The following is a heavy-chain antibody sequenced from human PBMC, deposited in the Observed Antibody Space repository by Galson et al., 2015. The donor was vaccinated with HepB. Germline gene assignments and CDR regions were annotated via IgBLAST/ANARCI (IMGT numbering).Heavy chain of an antibody. Sequence: SVKVSCKASGGTFSRYALSWVRQAPGQGLEWMGGIIPIIGTANYAQRFQGRVVITADESTSTAYMELSSLRSEDTAVYYCARDSPYGDNVPVHYYYGMDVWGQGTTVTVSS. V-gene: IGHV1-69*13. CDR2: IIPIIGTA. J-gene: IGHJ6*02. CDR1: GGTFSRYA. CDR3: ARDSPYGDNVPVHYYYGMDV. D-gene: IGHD4-17*01.